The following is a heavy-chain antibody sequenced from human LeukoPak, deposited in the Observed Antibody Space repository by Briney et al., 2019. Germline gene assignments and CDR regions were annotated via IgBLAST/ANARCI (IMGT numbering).Heavy chain of an antibody. Sequence: SETLSLTCTVSGGSISPYYWSWVRQPPGKGLEWIAYIFYNGNTNYNPSLNSRVTISLDTSKKQVSLKMSSVTAADTAVYYCASIAALGGFDPWGQGTLVTVSS. V-gene: IGHV4-59*01. CDR2: IFYNGNT. D-gene: IGHD6-6*01. J-gene: IGHJ5*02. CDR3: ASIAALGGFDP. CDR1: GGSISPYY.